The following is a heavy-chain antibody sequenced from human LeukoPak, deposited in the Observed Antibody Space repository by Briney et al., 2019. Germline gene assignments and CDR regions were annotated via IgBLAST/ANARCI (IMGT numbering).Heavy chain of an antibody. CDR1: GGSFSGYY. D-gene: IGHD5-12*01. J-gene: IGHJ4*02. V-gene: IGHV4-34*01. CDR2: INHSGST. Sequence: SETLSLTCAVSGGSFSGYYWSWIRQPPGKGLEWIGEINHSGSTNYNPSLKSRVTISVDTSKNQFSLKLSSVTAADTAVYYCARNMMWNIVATPFDYWGQGTLVTVSS. CDR3: ARNMMWNIVATPFDY.